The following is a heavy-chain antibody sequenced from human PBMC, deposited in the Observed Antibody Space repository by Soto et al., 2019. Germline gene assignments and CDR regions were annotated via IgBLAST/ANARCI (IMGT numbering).Heavy chain of an antibody. CDR2: IYYSGST. J-gene: IGHJ3*02. CDR1: GGSISSGGYY. Sequence: QVQLQESGPGLVKPSQTLSLTCTVSGGSISSGGYYWSWIRQHPGKGLEWIGFIYYSGSTYYNPSLKSRVTISVDTSKNQFSLKLSSVTAADTAVYYCARDPYSGYDIKDAFDIWGQGTMVTVSS. V-gene: IGHV4-31*03. CDR3: ARDPYSGYDIKDAFDI. D-gene: IGHD5-12*01.